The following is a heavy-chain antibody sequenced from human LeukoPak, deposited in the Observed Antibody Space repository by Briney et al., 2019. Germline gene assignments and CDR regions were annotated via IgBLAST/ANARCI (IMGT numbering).Heavy chain of an antibody. CDR1: GYSISSGYY. Sequence: SETLSLTCTVSGYSISSGYYWSWIRQPPGKGLEWIGYIYYSGSTNYNPSLKSRVTISVDTSKNQFSLKLSSVTAADTAVYYCARQGGYSSSPDFWGRGTLVTVSS. CDR3: ARQGGYSSSPDF. D-gene: IGHD2-2*01. V-gene: IGHV4-59*08. CDR2: IYYSGST. J-gene: IGHJ4*02.